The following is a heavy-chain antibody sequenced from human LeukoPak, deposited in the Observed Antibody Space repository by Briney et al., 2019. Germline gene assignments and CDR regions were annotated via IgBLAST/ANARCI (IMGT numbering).Heavy chain of an antibody. CDR3: AKYAGLYYSDY. J-gene: IGHJ4*02. D-gene: IGHD2-2*01. CDR2: SSGSGGST. CDR1: GFAFSNYA. Sequence: GGSLRLSCAASGFAFSNYAMSWVPQAPGKGLEWVSASSGSGGSTHYADSVKGRFTISRDNSKNTLYLQMNSLRAGDTAVYYCAKYAGLYYSDYWGQGTLVTVSS. V-gene: IGHV3-23*01.